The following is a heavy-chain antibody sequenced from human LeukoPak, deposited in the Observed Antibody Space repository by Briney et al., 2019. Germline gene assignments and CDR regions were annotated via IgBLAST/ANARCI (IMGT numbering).Heavy chain of an antibody. CDR3: ARDAGVVGATDFDY. D-gene: IGHD1-26*01. V-gene: IGHV1-18*01. Sequence: ASVRVSCKASGYTFTSYGISWVRQAPEQGLEWMGWISAYNGNTNYAQKLQGRVTMTTDTSTSIAYMELRSLRSDDTAVYYCARDAGVVGATDFDYWGRGTLVTVSS. CDR1: GYTFTSYG. CDR2: ISAYNGNT. J-gene: IGHJ4*02.